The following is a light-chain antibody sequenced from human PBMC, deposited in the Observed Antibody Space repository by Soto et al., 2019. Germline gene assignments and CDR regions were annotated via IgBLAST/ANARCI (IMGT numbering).Light chain of an antibody. CDR1: SSNIGSHT. J-gene: IGLJ2*01. CDR3: AAWDDSLNGVI. V-gene: IGLV1-44*01. Sequence: QTVVTQPPSASGTPGQRVTISCSGSSSNIGSHTVNWYQHLPGTATKLLIYNYNQRPSGVPDRFSGSESGTSASLAISGLQSGDEADYYCAAWDDSLNGVIFGGGTKVTVL. CDR2: NYN.